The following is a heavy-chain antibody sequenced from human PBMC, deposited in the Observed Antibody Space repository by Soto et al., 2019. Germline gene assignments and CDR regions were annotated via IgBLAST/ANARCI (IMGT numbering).Heavy chain of an antibody. D-gene: IGHD6-6*01. CDR2: IGTASDT. Sequence: GGSLRLSCAASGFTFSSYDMHWVRQATGKGLEWVSAIGTASDTYYPGSVKGRFTISRENAKNSLYLQMNSLRAEDTAVYYCARGADSSSSPVWEGYNWFDPWGQGTLVTVSS. CDR1: GFTFSSYD. J-gene: IGHJ5*02. CDR3: ARGADSSSSPVWEGYNWFDP. V-gene: IGHV3-13*01.